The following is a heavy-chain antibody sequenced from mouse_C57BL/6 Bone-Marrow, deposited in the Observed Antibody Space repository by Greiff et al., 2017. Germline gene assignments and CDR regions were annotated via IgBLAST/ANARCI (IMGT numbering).Heavy chain of an antibody. J-gene: IGHJ1*03. Sequence: EVKVEESGGGLVKPGGSLKLSCAASGFTFSSYAMSWVRQTPEKRLEWVATISDGGSYTYYPDNVKGRFTISRDNAKNNLYLQMSHLKSEDTAMYYYANFDVWGTGTTVTVSS. CDR3: ANFDV. V-gene: IGHV5-4*03. CDR2: ISDGGSYT. CDR1: GFTFSSYA.